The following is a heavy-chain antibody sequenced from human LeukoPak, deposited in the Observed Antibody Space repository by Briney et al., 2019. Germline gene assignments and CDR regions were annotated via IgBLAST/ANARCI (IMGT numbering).Heavy chain of an antibody. J-gene: IGHJ4*02. V-gene: IGHV4-59*08. D-gene: IGHD3-9*01. Sequence: SETLSLTCTVSGGSISSYYWSWIRQSPVKELEWIGYVYYSGNTNYNPSLKSRVTISVDTSKNQFSLKLSSVTAADTAIYFCARHGNILTGYPFDYWGQGTLVTVSS. CDR2: VYYSGNT. CDR1: GGSISSYY. CDR3: ARHGNILTGYPFDY.